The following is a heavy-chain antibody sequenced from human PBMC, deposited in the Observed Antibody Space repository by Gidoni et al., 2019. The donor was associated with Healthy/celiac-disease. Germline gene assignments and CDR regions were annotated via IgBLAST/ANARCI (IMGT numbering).Heavy chain of an antibody. CDR1: VFTFSSYA. V-gene: IGHV3-23*01. Sequence: EVHLLESGGGLVQPGGPLRLSCAASVFTFSSYAMSWVSQSPGKGLERVSAISGSGGSTYYADTVKGRFTISRDNSKNTLYLQMNSLRAEDTAVNYCAKEQQQLVDYWGQGTLVTVSS. D-gene: IGHD6-13*01. CDR3: AKEQQQLVDY. CDR2: ISGSGGST. J-gene: IGHJ4*02.